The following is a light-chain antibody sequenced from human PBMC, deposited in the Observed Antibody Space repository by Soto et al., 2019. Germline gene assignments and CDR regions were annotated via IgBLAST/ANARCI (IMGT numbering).Light chain of an antibody. Sequence: EIVLTQSPGTLSLSPGEGATLSCRASQSVSSSYIAWYQQRPGQTPSLLIYGASTRATGIPDRFSGSGSGTHFTLTISSLQPEDFATYYCQQSYNAPITFGQGTRLDI. CDR3: QQSYNAPIT. CDR1: QSVSSSY. V-gene: IGKV3-20*01. CDR2: GAS. J-gene: IGKJ5*01.